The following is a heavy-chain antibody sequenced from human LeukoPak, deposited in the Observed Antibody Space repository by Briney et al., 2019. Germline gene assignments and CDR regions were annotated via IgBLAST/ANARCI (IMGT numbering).Heavy chain of an antibody. J-gene: IGHJ4*02. D-gene: IGHD3-16*01. CDR3: ARDTGDRVDSDY. V-gene: IGHV1-2*06. Sequence: ASVKVSCKASGYTFTGYYMHWVRQAPGQGLEWMGRINPNSGGTNYAQKFQGRVTMTRDTSISTAYMEPSRLRSDDTAVYYCARDTGDRVDSDYWGQGTLVTVSS. CDR1: GYTFTGYY. CDR2: INPNSGGT.